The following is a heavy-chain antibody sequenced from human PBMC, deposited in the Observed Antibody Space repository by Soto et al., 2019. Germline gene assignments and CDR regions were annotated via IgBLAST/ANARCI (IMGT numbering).Heavy chain of an antibody. CDR2: IYSAGST. J-gene: IGHJ4*02. V-gene: IGHV3-66*01. CDR1: VTVTSNY. Sequence: EVQLVESGGGLVQPGGSLRLSCAASVTVTSNYMTWVRQVPGRGLGWVAVIYSAGSTYYAASVKGRFTISRDNSRNTLYLQMNGLRAEDTAVYYCARDTVAVAGKDYWGQGTLVTVSS. CDR3: ARDTVAVAGKDY. D-gene: IGHD6-19*01.